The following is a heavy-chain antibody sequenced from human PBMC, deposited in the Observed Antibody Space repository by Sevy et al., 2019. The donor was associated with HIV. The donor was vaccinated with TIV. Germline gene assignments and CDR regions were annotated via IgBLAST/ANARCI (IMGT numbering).Heavy chain of an antibody. J-gene: IGHJ6*02. CDR3: ARDRGITVYNYYGMDV. Sequence: GGSLRLSCAASGFAFSNYWMNWVRQAPGKGLEWVANIKQDGSEIYYVDSVRGRFSISRDNAKNSVFLQMNSLRVEDTAVYYCARDRGITVYNYYGMDVWGLGTTVTVSS. V-gene: IGHV3-7*01. D-gene: IGHD1-20*01. CDR2: IKQDGSEI. CDR1: GFAFSNYW.